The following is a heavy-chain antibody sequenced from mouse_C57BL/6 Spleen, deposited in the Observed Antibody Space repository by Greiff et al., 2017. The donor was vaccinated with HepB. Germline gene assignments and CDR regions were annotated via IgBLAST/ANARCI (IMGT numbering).Heavy chain of an antibody. D-gene: IGHD2-5*01. J-gene: IGHJ3*01. Sequence: EVQLQQSGAELVRPGASVKLSCTASGFNIKDYYMHWVKQRPEQGLEWIGRIDPEDGDTEYAPKFQGKATMTADTSSNTAYLQLSSLTSEDTAVYYCPTHYINYVWFAYWGQGTLVTVSA. CDR3: PTHYINYVWFAY. V-gene: IGHV14-1*01. CDR1: GFNIKDYY. CDR2: IDPEDGDT.